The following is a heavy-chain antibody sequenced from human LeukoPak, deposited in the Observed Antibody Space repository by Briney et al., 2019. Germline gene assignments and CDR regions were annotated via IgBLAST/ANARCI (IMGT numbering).Heavy chain of an antibody. CDR2: VIPIYGTP. J-gene: IGHJ6*02. CDR1: GGSFSTSG. D-gene: IGHD7-27*01. CDR3: ARDHWGIVENGYDYFYYDMDV. V-gene: IGHV1-69*05. Sequence: ASVRVSCKASGGSFSTSGFSWVRQAPGQGLEWMGGVIPIYGTPSYAQKFQGRVTITTDESTSTAYMELSGLRSEDTAVYYCARDHWGIVENGYDYFYYDMDVWGQGTTVTVSS.